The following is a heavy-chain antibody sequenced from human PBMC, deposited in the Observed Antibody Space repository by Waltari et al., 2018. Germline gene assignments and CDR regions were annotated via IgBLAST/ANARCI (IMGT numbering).Heavy chain of an antibody. Sequence: EVQLVETGGGLIQPGGSLRLSCAVSGFIVRNNYMSWVRQAPGKGLEWVSVIFSGGSTNYADSVKGRFTISRDNSKNTLYLQMNSLRAEDTAVYFCARGVITAMVGNYYYYMDVWGKGTTVTVSS. CDR3: ARGVITAMVGNYYYYMDV. D-gene: IGHD5-18*01. CDR1: GFIVRNNY. V-gene: IGHV3-53*02. CDR2: IFSGGST. J-gene: IGHJ6*03.